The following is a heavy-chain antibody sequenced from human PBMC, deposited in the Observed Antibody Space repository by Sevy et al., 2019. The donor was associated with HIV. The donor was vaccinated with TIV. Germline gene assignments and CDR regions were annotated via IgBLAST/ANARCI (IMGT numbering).Heavy chain of an antibody. CDR1: GFTVNSNY. CDR3: ARGKSGYDYALNY. CDR2: IHSDDTT. Sequence: GGSLRLSCAASGFTVNSNYMTWVRQAPGKGLEGVSVIHSDDTTYHADSVKDRFTISRDNFKNTLYLHMSSLRAEDMAVYYCARGKSGYDYALNYWGQGTLVTVSS. D-gene: IGHD5-18*01. J-gene: IGHJ4*02. V-gene: IGHV3-66*01.